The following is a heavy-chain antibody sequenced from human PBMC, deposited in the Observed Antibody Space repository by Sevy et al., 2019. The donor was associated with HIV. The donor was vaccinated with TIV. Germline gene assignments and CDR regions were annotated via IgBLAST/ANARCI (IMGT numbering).Heavy chain of an antibody. V-gene: IGHV3-30*03. CDR3: ARNEAYDILTGYVTYYYGLDV. Sequence: GGSLRLSCAGSGFMFSNYGIHWVRQAPGKGLEWVADISYDGTKKNYADSVKGRFTISRDNSKNTIYLEINSLRDEDTAVYYCARNEAYDILTGYVTYYYGLDVWGRGTSVTVSS. CDR1: GFMFSNYG. D-gene: IGHD3-9*01. CDR2: ISYDGTKK. J-gene: IGHJ6*02.